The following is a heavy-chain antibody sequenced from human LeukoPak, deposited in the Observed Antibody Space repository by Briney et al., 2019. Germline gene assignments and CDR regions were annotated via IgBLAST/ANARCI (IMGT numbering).Heavy chain of an antibody. V-gene: IGHV1-8*01. D-gene: IGHD3-3*02. CDR3: ARGDHFWSGYPTDY. CDR1: GYTFTSYD. J-gene: IGHJ4*02. Sequence: GASVKASCKASGYTFTSYDINWVRQATGQGLEWMGWMNPNSGNTGYAQKFQGRVTMTRNTSISTAYMELSSLRSEDTAVYYCARGDHFWSGYPTDYWGQGTLVTVSS. CDR2: MNPNSGNT.